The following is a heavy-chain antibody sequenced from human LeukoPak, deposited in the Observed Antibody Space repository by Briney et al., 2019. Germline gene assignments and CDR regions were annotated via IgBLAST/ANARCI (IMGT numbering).Heavy chain of an antibody. CDR3: ARSGVVVPAAPVRFDP. Sequence: GGSLRLSCVASGFTFNSFWVSWVRQAPGKGLEWVANIKEDGSKKNYVDSVKGRFTISRDNAKNSLYLEVNSLRAEDTAVYYCARSGVVVPAAPVRFDPWGQGTQVTVSS. CDR1: GFTFNSFW. J-gene: IGHJ5*02. CDR2: IKEDGSKK. V-gene: IGHV3-7*01. D-gene: IGHD2-2*01.